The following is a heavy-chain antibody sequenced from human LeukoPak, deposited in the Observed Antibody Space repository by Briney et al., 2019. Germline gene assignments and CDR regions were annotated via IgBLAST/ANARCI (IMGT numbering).Heavy chain of an antibody. CDR2: SDPNSGGT. J-gene: IGHJ4*02. V-gene: IGHV1-2*02. Sequence: ASVKVSCKASGYTFTDYYLHWVRQAPGQGLEWMGWSDPNSGGTNYAQKFQGRVTMSRDTTISTAYMELNSLQSDDTAVYYCARGHSSWDYWGQGTLVPVSS. CDR3: ARGHSSWDY. CDR1: GYTFTDYY. D-gene: IGHD6-19*01.